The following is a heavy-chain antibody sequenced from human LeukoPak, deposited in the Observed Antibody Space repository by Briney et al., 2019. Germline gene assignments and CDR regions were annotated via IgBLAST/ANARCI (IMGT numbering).Heavy chain of an antibody. J-gene: IGHJ4*02. Sequence: VASVKVSCTASGYTFTGYYMHWVRQAPGQGLEWMGWINPNSGGTNYAQKFQGRVTMTRDTSISTAYMELSRLRSDDTAVYYCARDKVYGGNPGGYWGQGTLVTVSS. CDR3: ARDKVYGGNPGGY. CDR1: GYTFTGYY. CDR2: INPNSGGT. D-gene: IGHD4-23*01. V-gene: IGHV1-2*02.